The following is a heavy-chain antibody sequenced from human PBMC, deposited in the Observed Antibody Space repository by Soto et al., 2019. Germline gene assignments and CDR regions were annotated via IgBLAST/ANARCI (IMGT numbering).Heavy chain of an antibody. CDR1: GVKFGNYG. CDR2: ISATGGGT. D-gene: IGHD3-16*01. J-gene: IGHJ4*02. V-gene: IGHV3-23*01. CDR3: AKDRRAGGNSAFYFDF. Sequence: PGGSLILSCAASGVKFGNYGRSWVRQAPGKGLEWVSLISATGGGTYYADSVKGRFTISRDNSHNTLYLQVHSLTAEDTAVYYCAKDRRAGGNSAFYFDFWGQGAQVTVSS.